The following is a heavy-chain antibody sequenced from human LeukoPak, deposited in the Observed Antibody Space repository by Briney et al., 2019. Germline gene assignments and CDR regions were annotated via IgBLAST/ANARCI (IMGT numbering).Heavy chain of an antibody. CDR3: ATAKRSYYDSSGYYYDY. D-gene: IGHD3-22*01. J-gene: IGHJ4*02. V-gene: IGHV1-24*01. Sequence: ASVKVSCKVSGYTLTELSMHWVRQAPGKGLEWMGGFDPEDGETIYAQKFQGRVTMTEDTSTDTAYMELSSLRSEDKDVYYCATAKRSYYDSSGYYYDYWGQGTLVTVSS. CDR1: GYTLTELS. CDR2: FDPEDGET.